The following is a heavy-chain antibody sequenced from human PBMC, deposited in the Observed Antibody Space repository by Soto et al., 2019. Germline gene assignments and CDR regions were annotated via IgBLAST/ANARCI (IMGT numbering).Heavy chain of an antibody. CDR1: GFPFRSYA. D-gene: IGHD2-2*01. CDR2: ISGSGGRT. CDR3: AKNARYWSSTSCYGSNYDYYYYMDC. J-gene: IGHJ6*03. Sequence: EVQLLESGGGLVRPGGSLRLSCAASGFPFRSYAMSWVRQAPGKGLEWVSAISGSGGRTYYADSVKARFTISRDNDKNTLYVQKNSLRAEDTAVDYCAKNARYWSSTSCYGSNYDYYYYMDCGGRGTTVTVAS. V-gene: IGHV3-23*01.